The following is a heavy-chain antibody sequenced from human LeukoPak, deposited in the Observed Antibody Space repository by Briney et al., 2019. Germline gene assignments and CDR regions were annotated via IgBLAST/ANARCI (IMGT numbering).Heavy chain of an antibody. D-gene: IGHD2-2*01. CDR3: ARAGCSSTSCIVWFDP. Sequence: ASVKVSCKASGYTFTSYYMHWVRQAPGQGLEWMGIINPSGGSTSYAQKFQGRVTMTRDTSTSTVYMELSSLRSEDTAVYYCARAGCSSTSCIVWFDPWGQGTLVTVSS. CDR1: GYTFTSYY. CDR2: INPSGGST. V-gene: IGHV1-46*01. J-gene: IGHJ5*02.